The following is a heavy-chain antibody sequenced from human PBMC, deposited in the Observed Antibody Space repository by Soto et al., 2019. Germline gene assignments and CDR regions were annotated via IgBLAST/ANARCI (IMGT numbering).Heavy chain of an antibody. V-gene: IGHV3-23*01. CDR1: GFTFSSFD. CDR2: INNRGDSA. Sequence: GGSLRLSCAASGFTFSSFDMSWVRQAPGRGLEWVATINNRGDSADYADSVKGRFGISRDNVLYTLQLQMNSLRAEDTAVYYCAHRTGFDYWGQGALVTVSS. CDR3: AHRTGFDY. J-gene: IGHJ4*02.